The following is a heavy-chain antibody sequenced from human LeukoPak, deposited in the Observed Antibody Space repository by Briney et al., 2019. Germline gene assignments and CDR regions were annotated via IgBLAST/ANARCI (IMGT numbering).Heavy chain of an antibody. CDR2: MNPNSGNT. J-gene: IGHJ6*02. Sequence: ASVKVSCKASGYTFTSYDINWVRQATGQGLEWMAWMNPNSGNTGYAQKFQGRVTMTRNTSISTAYMELSSLRSEDTAVYYCARGYGDYSYYYYGMDVWGQGTTVTVSS. CDR3: ARGYGDYSYYYYGMDV. D-gene: IGHD4-17*01. CDR1: GYTFTSYD. V-gene: IGHV1-8*01.